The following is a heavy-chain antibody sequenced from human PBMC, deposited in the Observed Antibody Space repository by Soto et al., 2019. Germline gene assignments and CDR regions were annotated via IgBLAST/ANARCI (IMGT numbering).Heavy chain of an antibody. CDR1: GFTFRSFT. Sequence: PGGSLRLSCAASGFTFRSFTMNWVRHAPGKGLEWVSTIRSNSAYIYYTDALRGRFTISRDNAKNSLHLHMNSLRAEDTAVYYCTRDASRDSSARGWFDPWGPGTLVTVSS. CDR2: IRSNSAYI. CDR3: TRDASRDSSARGWFDP. V-gene: IGHV3-21*01. D-gene: IGHD6-13*01. J-gene: IGHJ5*02.